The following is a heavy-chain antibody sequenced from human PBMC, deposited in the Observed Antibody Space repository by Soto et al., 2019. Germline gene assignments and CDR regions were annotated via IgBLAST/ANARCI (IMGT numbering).Heavy chain of an antibody. V-gene: IGHV1-18*01. J-gene: IGHJ5*02. CDR2: ISVYNGHT. CDR1: GYTFSSYG. D-gene: IGHD4-17*01. CDR3: ASCDFGDYVPPLHX. Sequence: WPSVKVSCKASGYTFSSYGVSWVRQAPGQGLEFMGFISVYNGHTNYAQKFQGRVTMTTDTSTSTAYMELRSLRSAETAVYFCASCDFGDYVPPLHXWGQGTLVTVSX.